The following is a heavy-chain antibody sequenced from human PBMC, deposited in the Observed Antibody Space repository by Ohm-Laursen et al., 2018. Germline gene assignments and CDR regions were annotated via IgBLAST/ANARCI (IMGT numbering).Heavy chain of an antibody. CDR2: ISYDGSNK. CDR3: ARTVAVAEDY. V-gene: IGHV3-30*03. J-gene: IGHJ4*02. CDR1: GFTFSSYG. Sequence: SLRLSCAASGFTFSSYGMHWVRQAPGKGLEWVAVISYDGSNKYYADSVKGRFTISRDNSKSTLYLQMNSLRAEDTAVYYCARTVAVAEDYWGQGTLVTVSS. D-gene: IGHD6-19*01.